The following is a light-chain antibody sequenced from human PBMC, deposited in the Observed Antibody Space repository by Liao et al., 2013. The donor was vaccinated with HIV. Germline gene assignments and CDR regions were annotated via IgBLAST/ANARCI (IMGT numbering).Light chain of an antibody. J-gene: IGLJ1*01. CDR2: YDR. CDR3: QVWDSSSDQYV. CDR1: NVGSKS. V-gene: IGLV3-21*04. Sequence: SYVLTQPSSVSVAPGKTARVTCGGDNVGSKSVHWYQQKPGQAPVLVIYYDRDRPSGIPERFSGSNSGNTATLTISRVEAGDEADFYCQVWDSSSDQYVFGTGTKVTVL.